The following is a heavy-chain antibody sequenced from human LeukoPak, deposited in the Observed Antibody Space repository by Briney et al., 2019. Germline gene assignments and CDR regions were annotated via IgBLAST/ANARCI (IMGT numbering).Heavy chain of an antibody. CDR2: IYYSGST. V-gene: IGHV4-31*03. J-gene: IGHJ4*02. CDR1: GGSISSGGYY. CDR3: ARGLSGSYYFDY. D-gene: IGHD1-26*01. Sequence: SETLSLTCTVSGGSISSGGYYWSWIRQHPGKGLEWIGYIYYSGSTYYNPSLKSRVTISVDTSKNQFSLKLSSVTAADTAVYYCARGLSGSYYFDYWGQGTLVTVSS.